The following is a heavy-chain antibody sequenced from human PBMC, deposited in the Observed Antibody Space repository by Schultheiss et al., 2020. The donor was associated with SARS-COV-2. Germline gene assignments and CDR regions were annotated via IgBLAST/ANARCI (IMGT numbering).Heavy chain of an antibody. CDR2: IGTAGDT. CDR3: APANTIFGVVTDY. D-gene: IGHD3-3*01. J-gene: IGHJ4*02. Sequence: GGSLRLSCAASGFTVSSNYMHWVRQATGKGLEWVSAIGTAGDTYYPGSVKGRVTISRDNAKDSLYLQMNSLRAEDTAVSYCAPANTIFGVVTDYWGQGTLVTVSS. V-gene: IGHV3-13*01. CDR1: GFTVSSNY.